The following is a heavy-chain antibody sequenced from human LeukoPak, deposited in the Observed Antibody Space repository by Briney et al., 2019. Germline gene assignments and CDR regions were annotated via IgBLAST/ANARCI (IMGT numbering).Heavy chain of an antibody. CDR1: GYTFTGYY. Sequence: ASVKVSCKASGYTFTGYYMHWVRQAPGQGLEWMGWINPNSGGTNYAQKFQGRVTMTRDTSISTAYMELSRLRSEDTAVYYCASFFYDSSGYYIDYWGQGTLVTVSS. J-gene: IGHJ4*02. CDR2: INPNSGGT. V-gene: IGHV1-2*02. D-gene: IGHD3-22*01. CDR3: ASFFYDSSGYYIDY.